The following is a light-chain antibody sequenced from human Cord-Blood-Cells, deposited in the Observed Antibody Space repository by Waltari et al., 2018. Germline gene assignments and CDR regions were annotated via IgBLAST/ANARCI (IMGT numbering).Light chain of an antibody. CDR2: DAS. CDR3: QQRSNWPPT. V-gene: IGKV3-11*01. CDR1: QSVSSY. Sequence: EIVLTQSPATLSLSPRERATLSCRASQSVSSYLAWYQQKPGQAPRLLIYDASSRATGIPARFSGSVSGTYFTCPISSLEPEDFAVNYGQQRSNWPPTFGGWAKVEIK. J-gene: IGKJ4*01.